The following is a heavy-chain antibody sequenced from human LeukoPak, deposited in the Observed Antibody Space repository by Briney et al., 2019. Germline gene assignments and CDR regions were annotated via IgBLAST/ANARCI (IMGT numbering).Heavy chain of an antibody. CDR3: ATRKNIAAAGTIAFDI. V-gene: IGHV4-34*01. D-gene: IGHD6-13*01. CDR1: GGSFSGYY. Sequence: SETLSLTCAVYGGSFSGYYWSCIRQPPGKGLEWIGEINHSGSTNYNPSLKSRVTISVDTSKNQFSLKLSSVTAADTAVYYCATRKNIAAAGTIAFDIWGQGTMVTVSS. CDR2: INHSGST. J-gene: IGHJ3*02.